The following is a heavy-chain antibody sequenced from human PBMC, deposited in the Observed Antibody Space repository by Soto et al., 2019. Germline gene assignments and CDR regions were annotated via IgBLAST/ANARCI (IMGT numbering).Heavy chain of an antibody. Sequence: GGSLRLSCAASGFTFSSYAVTWVRQAPGKGLEWVSSVRDSGANSYYADSVKGRFTISRDNSRNTVYLQMNSLRGNDTALYYCARLRRTYGDYYDLWGQGTVVTVSS. CDR3: ARLRRTYGDYYDL. D-gene: IGHD4-17*01. CDR2: VRDSGANS. J-gene: IGHJ5*02. V-gene: IGHV3-23*01. CDR1: GFTFSSYA.